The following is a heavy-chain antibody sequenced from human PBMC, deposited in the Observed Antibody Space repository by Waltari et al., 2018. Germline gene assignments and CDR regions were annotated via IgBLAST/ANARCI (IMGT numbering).Heavy chain of an antibody. CDR1: GGSISSTNYY. Sequence: QLQLQESGPGLVKHSETLSLTCTVSGGSISSTNYYWGWIRQPPGKGLEWIGSIHYSGSTYYNPSLKSRLTISVDTSKNQFSLKLTSVTAADTAVYYCASSFYVSGSYRLLDYWGQGTLVTVSS. CDR2: IHYSGST. D-gene: IGHD3-10*01. J-gene: IGHJ4*02. CDR3: ASSFYVSGSYRLLDY. V-gene: IGHV4-39*01.